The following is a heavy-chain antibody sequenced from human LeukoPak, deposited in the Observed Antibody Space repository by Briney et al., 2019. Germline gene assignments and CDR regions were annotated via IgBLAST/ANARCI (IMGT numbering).Heavy chain of an antibody. CDR2: INPNSGGT. Sequence: EASVKVSCKASGYTFTGYYMHWVRQAPGQGLEWMGWINPNSGGTNYAQKFQGRVTMTRDTSISTAYMELSRLRSDDTAVYYCARDRAARFLEWLYDYWGQGTLVTVSS. CDR3: ARDRAARFLEWLYDY. V-gene: IGHV1-2*02. J-gene: IGHJ4*02. D-gene: IGHD3-3*01. CDR1: GYTFTGYY.